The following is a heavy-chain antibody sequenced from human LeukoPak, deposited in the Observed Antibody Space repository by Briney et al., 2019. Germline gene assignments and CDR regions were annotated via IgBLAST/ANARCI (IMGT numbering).Heavy chain of an antibody. CDR3: ARDIQLST. J-gene: IGHJ3*01. D-gene: IGHD5-24*01. V-gene: IGHV3-23*01. CDR2: IGSSGGST. Sequence: GGSLRLSCAASGFTFSGAAMTWVRQAPGKGLEWVSLIGSSGGSTYYADSVKGRFTISRDNSKNTLSLQMNSLRVEDTAIYYCARDIQLSTWGLGTMVTVSS. CDR1: GFTFSGAA.